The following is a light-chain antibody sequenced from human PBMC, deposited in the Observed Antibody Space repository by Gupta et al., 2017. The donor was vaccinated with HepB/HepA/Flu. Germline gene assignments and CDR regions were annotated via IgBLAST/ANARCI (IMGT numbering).Light chain of an antibody. CDR2: DVS. CDR1: SSDVGVYNF. J-gene: IGLJ2*01. CDR3: SSRTTSATVV. V-gene: IGLV2-14*01. Sequence: QSALTQPASVSGSLGQSITISCTGTSSDVGVYNFVSWYRQSPGKAPKLMIYDVSNRPSGVADRFSGSRSGNTASLTISGLQAEDEADYYCSSRTTSATVVFGGGTRLTVL.